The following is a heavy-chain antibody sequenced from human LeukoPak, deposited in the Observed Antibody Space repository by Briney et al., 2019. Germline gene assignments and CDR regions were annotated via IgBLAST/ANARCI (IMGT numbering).Heavy chain of an antibody. CDR3: ATGLQYGLWGVPYFYYMHA. CDR2: INPSGGST. D-gene: IGHD3-10*01. J-gene: IGHJ6*03. CDR1: GYTFTSYY. Sequence: ASVKVSCKASGYTFTSYYMHWARQAPGQGLEWMGIINPSGGSTSYAQNFQGRVTITGDTSITTAYMELGSLTSDDTAVYYCATGLQYGLWGVPYFYYMHAWGKGTTVTVSS. V-gene: IGHV1-46*01.